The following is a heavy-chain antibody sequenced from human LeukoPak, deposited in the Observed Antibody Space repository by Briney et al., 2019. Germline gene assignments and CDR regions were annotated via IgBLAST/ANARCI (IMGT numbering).Heavy chain of an antibody. D-gene: IGHD1-26*01. CDR1: GFTFSSHW. V-gene: IGHV3-74*01. CDR3: TRGGTAPEAHGDAFDI. Sequence: PGGSLRLSCAASGFTFSSHWMHWVRQAPGKGLVWVSRINGDGSGKLYADFVEGRFTISRDNAKNTAFMQMNSLRAENTAVYYYTRGGTAPEAHGDAFDIWGQGTMVTVSS. CDR2: INGDGSGK. J-gene: IGHJ3*02.